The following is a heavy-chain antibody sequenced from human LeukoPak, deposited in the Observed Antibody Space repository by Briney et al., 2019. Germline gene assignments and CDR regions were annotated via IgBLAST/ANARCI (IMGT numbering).Heavy chain of an antibody. CDR1: GFTFSSYS. J-gene: IGHJ6*02. V-gene: IGHV3-48*02. D-gene: IGHD3-22*01. CDR2: ISSSSSTI. Sequence: GGSLRLSCAASGFTFSSYSMNWVRQAPGKGLEWVSYISSSSSTIYYADSVKGRFTISRDNAKNSLYLQMNSLRDEDTAVCYCAMADYYDSSGYLLPPRYYYYGMDVWGQGTTATVSS. CDR3: AMADYYDSSGYLLPPRYYYYGMDV.